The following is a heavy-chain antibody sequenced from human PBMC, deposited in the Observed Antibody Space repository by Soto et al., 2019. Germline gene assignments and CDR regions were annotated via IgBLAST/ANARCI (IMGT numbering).Heavy chain of an antibody. D-gene: IGHD3-16*01. Sequence: ESGGGLVQPGGSLRLSCAASGFTFSTYAMSWVRQAPGSGLEWVSTISGSGATTYYADSVKGRFTISRDNSKNTLYLQMNSLRAGDTAVYYCAKVGLRLGGDYWGQGTLVTVSS. V-gene: IGHV3-23*01. CDR3: AKVGLRLGGDY. J-gene: IGHJ4*02. CDR2: ISGSGATT. CDR1: GFTFSTYA.